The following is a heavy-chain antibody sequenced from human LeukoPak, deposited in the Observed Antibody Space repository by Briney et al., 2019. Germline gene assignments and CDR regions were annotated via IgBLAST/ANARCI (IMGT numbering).Heavy chain of an antibody. D-gene: IGHD3-3*01. CDR1: GFTFGKYW. CDR3: ARDQYDTWSRRGNFDS. J-gene: IGHJ4*02. V-gene: IGHV3-7*03. CDR2: IKLDGSEK. Sequence: SGGSLRLSCVASGFTFGKYWMSWVRQAPGKGLEWVANIKLDGSEKNYVDSVKGRFTISRVNTKNSLYLQMNSLRAEDTAVFYCARDQYDTWSRRGNFDSWGQGTLVIVSS.